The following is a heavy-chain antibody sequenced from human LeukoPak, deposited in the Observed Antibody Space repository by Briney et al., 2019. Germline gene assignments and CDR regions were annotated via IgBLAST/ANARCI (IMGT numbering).Heavy chain of an antibody. D-gene: IGHD3-9*01. CDR3: ARDFTTAAFTGLAFDI. J-gene: IGHJ3*02. V-gene: IGHV1-2*02. CDR1: GYTFAGYY. Sequence: ASVKVSCKASGYTFAGYYMHWVRQAPGQGLEWMGWINPNSGDTNYAQKFQGRVTMTRDTSISTAYMELSRLRSDDTAVYYCARDFTTAAFTGLAFDIWGQGTMVTVSS. CDR2: INPNSGDT.